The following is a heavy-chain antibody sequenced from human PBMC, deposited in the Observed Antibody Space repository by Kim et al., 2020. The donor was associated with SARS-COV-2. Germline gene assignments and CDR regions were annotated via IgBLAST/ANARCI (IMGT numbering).Heavy chain of an antibody. V-gene: IGHV3-11*06. CDR3: ARDGAAAGHYYYYYGMDI. J-gene: IGHJ6*02. D-gene: IGHD6-13*01. Sequence: VKGRFTSSRDNAKNSRFLQMSSLRTEDTAVYYCARDGAAAGHYYYYYGMDIWGQGTTVTVSS.